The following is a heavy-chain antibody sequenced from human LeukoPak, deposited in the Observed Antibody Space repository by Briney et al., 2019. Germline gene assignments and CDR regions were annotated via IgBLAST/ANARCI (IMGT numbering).Heavy chain of an antibody. CDR1: GFTFSSYG. J-gene: IGHJ4*02. Sequence: GGSLRLSCAASGFTFSSYGMHWVRQAPGKGLEWVAFIRYDGSNKYYADSVKGRFTISRDNSKNTLYLQMNSLRAEDTAVYYCARTWIQLWLVGYWGQGTLVTVSS. CDR2: IRYDGSNK. CDR3: ARTWIQLWLVGY. V-gene: IGHV3-30*02. D-gene: IGHD5-18*01.